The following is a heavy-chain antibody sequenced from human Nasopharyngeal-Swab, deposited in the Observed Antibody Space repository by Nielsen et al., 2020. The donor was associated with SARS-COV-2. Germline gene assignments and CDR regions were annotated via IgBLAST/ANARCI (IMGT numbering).Heavy chain of an antibody. Sequence: SETLSLTCAVYGGSFSGYYWSWIRQPPGKGLEWIGEINHSGSTNYNPSLKSRVTISVDTSKNQFSLKLSSVTAADTVVYYCARGVWFGELSTNYYYYYGMDVWGQGTTVTVSS. CDR3: ARGVWFGELSTNYYYYYGMDV. V-gene: IGHV4-34*01. CDR1: GGSFSGYY. D-gene: IGHD3-10*01. CDR2: INHSGST. J-gene: IGHJ6*02.